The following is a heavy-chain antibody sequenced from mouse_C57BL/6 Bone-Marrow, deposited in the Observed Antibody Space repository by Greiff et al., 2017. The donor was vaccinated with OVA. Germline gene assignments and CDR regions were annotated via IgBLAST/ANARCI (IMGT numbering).Heavy chain of an antibody. CDR3: ARGGVTTVVAGLDY. CDR1: GYTFTSYW. CDR2: IYPGSGST. J-gene: IGHJ2*01. V-gene: IGHV1-55*01. D-gene: IGHD1-1*01. Sequence: QVQLQQPGAELVKPGASVKMSCKASGYTFTSYWITWVKQRPGQGLEWIGDIYPGSGSTNYNEKFKSKATLTVDTSSSTAYMQLSSLTSEDSAVYYGARGGVTTVVAGLDYWGQGTTLTVSS.